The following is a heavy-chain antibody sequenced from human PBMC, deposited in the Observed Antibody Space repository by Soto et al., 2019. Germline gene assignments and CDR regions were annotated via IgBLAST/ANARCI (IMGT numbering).Heavy chain of an antibody. CDR1: GFTFDDYA. D-gene: IGHD4-17*01. J-gene: IGHJ2*01. CDR2: ISWNSGSI. Sequence: EVQLVESGGGLVQPGRSLRLSCAASGFTFDDYAMHWVRQAPGKGLEWVSGISWNSGSIGYADSVKGRFTISRDNAKNSLYLQMNSLRAEDTALYYCAKDIMGVDYGDYSGYFDLWGRGTLVTVSS. CDR3: AKDIMGVDYGDYSGYFDL. V-gene: IGHV3-9*01.